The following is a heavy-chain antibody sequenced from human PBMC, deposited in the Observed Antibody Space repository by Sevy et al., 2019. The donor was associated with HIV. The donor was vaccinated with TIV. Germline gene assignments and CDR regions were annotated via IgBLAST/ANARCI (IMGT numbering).Heavy chain of an antibody. V-gene: IGHV3-23*01. D-gene: IGHD5-12*01. CDR1: AFTFSSYV. CDR3: AKEEYSGYDFDY. J-gene: IGHJ4*02. CDR2: ISGSGGST. Sequence: GGSLRLSCTASAFTFSSYVMSWVRQAPGKGLEWVSTISGSGGSTYYADSVRGRFTISRDNSKKTVYLEMNGLSAEDTAVYYCAKEEYSGYDFDYGGQGTLVTVSS.